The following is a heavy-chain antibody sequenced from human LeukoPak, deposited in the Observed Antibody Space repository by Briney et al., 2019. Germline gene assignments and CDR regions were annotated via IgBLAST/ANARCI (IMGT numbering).Heavy chain of an antibody. V-gene: IGHV4-30-2*01. J-gene: IGHJ3*02. CDR1: GGSISSGGYY. Sequence: PSQTLSLTCTVSGGSISSGGYYWSWIRQHPEKGLEWIGYIYHSGSTYYNPSLKSRVTISVDRSKNQFSLKLSSVTAADTAVYYCARADGYSYGLEAFDIWGQGTMVTVSS. CDR2: IYHSGST. D-gene: IGHD5-18*01. CDR3: ARADGYSYGLEAFDI.